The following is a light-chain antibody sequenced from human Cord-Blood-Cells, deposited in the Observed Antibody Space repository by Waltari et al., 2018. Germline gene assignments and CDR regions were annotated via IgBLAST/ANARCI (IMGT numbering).Light chain of an antibody. CDR1: NIGSKS. CDR3: QVWDSSSDHPV. Sequence: SYVLTQPPSVSVAPGKTARITCGGNNIGSKSVHWYQRKPGQAPVLVTYYDSDRPSGIPERFSGSNSGNTATLTISRVEAGDEADYYCQVWDSSSDHPVFGGGTKLTVL. V-gene: IGLV3-21*04. CDR2: YDS. J-gene: IGLJ3*02.